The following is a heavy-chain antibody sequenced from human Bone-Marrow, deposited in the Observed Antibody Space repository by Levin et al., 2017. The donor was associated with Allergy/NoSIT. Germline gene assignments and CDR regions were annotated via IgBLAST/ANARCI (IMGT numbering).Heavy chain of an antibody. V-gene: IGHV3-21*01. CDR3: ARSGEVAIIRENWFDP. CDR1: GFTFRRYS. D-gene: IGHD2/OR15-2a*01. CDR2: ISTDGSYR. J-gene: IGHJ5*02. Sequence: GGSLRLSCAASGFTFRRYSMHWVRQAPGKGLEWVSSISTDGSYRYYGDSVRGRVTISRDNARDSLYLQMNSLRAEDTAVYYCARSGEVAIIRENWFDPWGQGTLVTVSS.